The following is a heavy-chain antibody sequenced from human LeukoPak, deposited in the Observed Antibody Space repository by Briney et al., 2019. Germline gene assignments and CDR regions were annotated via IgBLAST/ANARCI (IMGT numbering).Heavy chain of an antibody. D-gene: IGHD4-23*01. Sequence: GGSLRLSCAASGFTFSSYWMSWVRQAPGKGLEWVANIKQDGSEKYYVDSVKGRFTISRDNAKNSLYLQMNSLRAEDTAVYYCASQASGYSIYFDYWGQGTLVTVSS. J-gene: IGHJ4*02. CDR3: ASQASGYSIYFDY. CDR1: GFTFSSYW. V-gene: IGHV3-7*03. CDR2: IKQDGSEK.